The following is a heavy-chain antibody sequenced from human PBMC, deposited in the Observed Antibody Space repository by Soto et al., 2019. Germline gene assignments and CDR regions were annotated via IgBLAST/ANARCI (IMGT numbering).Heavy chain of an antibody. D-gene: IGHD4-17*01. CDR1: GASVSDKTFY. J-gene: IGHJ4*02. CDR2: IYYSGTT. CDR3: ARTTAVPNTLRSRYYFDY. Sequence: QVQLQESGPGLLKPSETLSLTCCVSGASVSDKTFYWSWLRQSPGKGLEWIGYIYYSGTTNYNPSLKGRFTISVDTSKNQFSLRLNSVTAADTALYYCARTTAVPNTLRSRYYFDYWGQGMLVTVSS. V-gene: IGHV4-61*01.